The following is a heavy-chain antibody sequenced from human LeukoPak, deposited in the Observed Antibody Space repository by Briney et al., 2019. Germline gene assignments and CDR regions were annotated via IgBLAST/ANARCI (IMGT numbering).Heavy chain of an antibody. V-gene: IGHV1-2*02. CDR1: GYTFTGYY. Sequence: ASVKVSCKASGYTFTGYYMHWVRQAPGQGLEWMGWINPNSGGTNYAQKFQGRVTMTRDTSISTAYMELSRLRSDDTAVYYCARGSGDYYDSSAIFGFDPWGQGTLVTVSS. CDR2: INPNSGGT. D-gene: IGHD3-22*01. CDR3: ARGSGDYYDSSAIFGFDP. J-gene: IGHJ5*02.